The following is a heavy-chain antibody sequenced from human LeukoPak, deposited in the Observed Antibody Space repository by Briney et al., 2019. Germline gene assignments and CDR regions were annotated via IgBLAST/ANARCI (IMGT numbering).Heavy chain of an antibody. CDR1: GGSISSYD. V-gene: IGHV4-4*07. D-gene: IGHD3-22*01. J-gene: IGHJ4*02. CDR2: TYTSGST. Sequence: PSETLSLTCTVSGGSISSYDWSWIRQPAGKGLEWIGRTYTSGSTNYNPSLKSRVTMSVDTSKNQFSLKLSSVTAADTAVYYCARVRYYDSTVLTRKRSYYFDYWGQGTLVTVSS. CDR3: ARVRYYDSTVLTRKRSYYFDY.